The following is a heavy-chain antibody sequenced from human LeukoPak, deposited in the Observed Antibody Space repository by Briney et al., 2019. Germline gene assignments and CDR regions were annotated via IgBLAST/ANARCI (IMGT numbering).Heavy chain of an antibody. D-gene: IGHD2/OR15-2a*01. CDR2: INQDGTEK. Sequence: GRSLRLSCAASGFTFSSYAMHWVRQAPGKGLEWVANINQDGTEKNYVDSVKGRFTISRDNAKSSLYLQMNSLRAEDAAVYYCARNMGDYWGQGTLVTVSS. CDR3: ARNMGDY. V-gene: IGHV3-7*04. CDR1: GFTFSSYA. J-gene: IGHJ4*02.